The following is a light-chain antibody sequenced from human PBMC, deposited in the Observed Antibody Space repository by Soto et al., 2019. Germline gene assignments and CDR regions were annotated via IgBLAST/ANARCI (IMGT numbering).Light chain of an antibody. Sequence: DIQMTQSPSSLSASVGDRVTITCRASRSIISYLNWYQQKPGKAPKLLIYAASSLQSGVPSRFSGSGSGTDFTLTISSLQPEDFATYYCQQSYSAPITFGQGTRLEIK. J-gene: IGKJ5*01. CDR1: RSIISY. V-gene: IGKV1-39*01. CDR2: AAS. CDR3: QQSYSAPIT.